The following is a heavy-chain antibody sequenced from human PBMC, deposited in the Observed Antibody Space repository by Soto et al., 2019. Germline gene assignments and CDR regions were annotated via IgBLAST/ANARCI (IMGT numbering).Heavy chain of an antibody. CDR1: GGAFSSYA. J-gene: IGHJ5*02. Sequence: SVKVSLNASGGAFSSYASRLVRQAPGQGLECMGGIIPIFGTANYAQKLQGRVTITADESTSTAYMELSRLRSEDTAVYYCARAAITMVRGSWFDTWGQGTLVTVSS. V-gene: IGHV1-69*13. D-gene: IGHD3-10*01. CDR2: IIPIFGTA. CDR3: ARAAITMVRGSWFDT.